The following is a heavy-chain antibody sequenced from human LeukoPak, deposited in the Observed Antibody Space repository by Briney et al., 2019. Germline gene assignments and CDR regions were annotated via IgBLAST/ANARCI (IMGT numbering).Heavy chain of an antibody. D-gene: IGHD2-21*02. V-gene: IGHV3-48*03. CDR2: ISSSGYTI. CDR3: ARVGVVTRGAFDI. CDR1: GFTFSSYE. Sequence: GGSLRLSCAASGFTFSSYEMNWVRQAPGKGLEWVSYISSSGYTIYYADSVKGRLTTSRENAKDSLYLQMNSLRAEDTAVYYCARVGVVTRGAFDIWGQGTMVTVSS. J-gene: IGHJ3*02.